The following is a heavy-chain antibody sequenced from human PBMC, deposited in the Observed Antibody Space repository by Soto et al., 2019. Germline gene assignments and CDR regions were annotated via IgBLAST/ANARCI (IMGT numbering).Heavy chain of an antibody. CDR3: VRDRAKNWFDP. Sequence: GGSLRLSCAASGFTFSSYDMHWVRQVIGKGLEWVSAIGTAGDTYYLGSVKGRFTISRENGKNSLYLQMNSLRAEDTAVYYCVRDRAKNWFDPWGQGTLVTVSS. CDR1: GFTFSSYD. CDR2: IGTAGDT. J-gene: IGHJ5*02. V-gene: IGHV3-13*01.